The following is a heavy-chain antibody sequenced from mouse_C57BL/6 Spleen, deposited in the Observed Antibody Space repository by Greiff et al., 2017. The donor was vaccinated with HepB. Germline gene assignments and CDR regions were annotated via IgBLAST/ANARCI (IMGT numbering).Heavy chain of an antibody. CDR1: GFTFTDYY. CDR3: ARGITTVVDY. CDR2: IRNKANGYTT. J-gene: IGHJ2*01. Sequence: EVHLVESGGGLVQPGGSLSLSCAASGFTFTDYYMSWVRQPPGKALEWLGFIRNKANGYTTEYSASVKGRFTISRDNSQSILYLQMNALRAEDSATYYCARGITTVVDYWGQGTTLTVSS. V-gene: IGHV7-3*01. D-gene: IGHD1-1*01.